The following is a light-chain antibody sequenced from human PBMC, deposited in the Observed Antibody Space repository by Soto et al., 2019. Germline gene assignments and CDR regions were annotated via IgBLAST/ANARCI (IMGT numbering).Light chain of an antibody. Sequence: DIQLTQSPSTLSASVGDRVTITCRASENIGAWLAWYQQKPGKAPKLLIYNASTLESGVPSRFSGSGSGTEFTLTISSLQPEDFATYYCKQFNILYAFGQGTK. CDR1: ENIGAW. CDR2: NAS. V-gene: IGKV1-5*01. CDR3: KQFNILYA. J-gene: IGKJ2*01.